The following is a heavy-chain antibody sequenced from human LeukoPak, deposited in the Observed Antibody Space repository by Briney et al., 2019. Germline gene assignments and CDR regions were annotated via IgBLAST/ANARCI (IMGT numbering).Heavy chain of an antibody. CDR3: AKLIVGATEYFDY. J-gene: IGHJ4*02. D-gene: IGHD1-26*01. V-gene: IGHV3-23*01. CDR2: ISGSGGST. CDR1: GFTFSSYA. Sequence: GASLRLSCAASGFTFSSYAMSWVRPAPGKGLGWVSAISGSGGSTYYADSVKGRFTISRDNSKNTLYLQMNSLRAEDTAVYYCAKLIVGATEYFDYWGQGTLVTVSS.